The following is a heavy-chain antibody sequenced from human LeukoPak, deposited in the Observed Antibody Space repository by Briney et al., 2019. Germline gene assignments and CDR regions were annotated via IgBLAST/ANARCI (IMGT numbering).Heavy chain of an antibody. Sequence: SETLSLTCTVSGGSISSSSYYWGWIRQPPGKGLEWIGSIYYSGSTYYNPSLKSRVTMSVDTSKNQFSLKLSSVTAADTAVYYCARPYSGSSYYFDYWGQGTLVTVSS. V-gene: IGHV4-39*01. J-gene: IGHJ4*02. CDR3: ARPYSGSSYYFDY. CDR2: IYYSGST. D-gene: IGHD1-26*01. CDR1: GGSISSSSYY.